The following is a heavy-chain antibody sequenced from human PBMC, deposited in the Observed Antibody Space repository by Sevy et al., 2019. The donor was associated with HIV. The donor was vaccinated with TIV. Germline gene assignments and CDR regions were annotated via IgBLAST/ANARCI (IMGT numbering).Heavy chain of an antibody. V-gene: IGHV3-23*01. Sequence: GGSLRLSCAASGFTFSSYAMNWVRQAPGKGLEWVSTIFGNGGVTYYAESVKGRFTISRDNSKNTLYLQMNSLKTEDTAVYFCAKVLHIVVVPAAIDYYYGMDVWGQGTTVTVSS. D-gene: IGHD2-2*01. CDR1: GFTFSSYA. CDR2: IFGNGGVT. J-gene: IGHJ6*02. CDR3: AKVLHIVVVPAAIDYYYGMDV.